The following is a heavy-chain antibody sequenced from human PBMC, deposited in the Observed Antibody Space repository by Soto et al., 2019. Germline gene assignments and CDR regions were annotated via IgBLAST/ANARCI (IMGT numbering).Heavy chain of an antibody. D-gene: IGHD2-15*01. CDR2: ISSSSTTK. CDR3: ASDGCSGSNCLTWFDP. Sequence: EVQLVESGGGLVQPGGSLRLSCAASGFTFSSYSMNWVRQAPGKGLEWVSYISSSSTTKYYADSVKGRFTISRDNANNALYLLMNSLRAEATAVYYCASDGCSGSNCLTWFDPWGQGTLVTVSS. CDR1: GFTFSSYS. J-gene: IGHJ5*02. V-gene: IGHV3-48*01.